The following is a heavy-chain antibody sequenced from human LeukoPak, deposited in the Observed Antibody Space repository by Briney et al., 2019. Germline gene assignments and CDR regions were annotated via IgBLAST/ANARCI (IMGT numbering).Heavy chain of an antibody. V-gene: IGHV4-34*01. CDR3: ARGYYYGSGRGDFDY. D-gene: IGHD3-10*01. CDR1: GGSFSGYY. Sequence: SETLSLTCAVYGGSFSGYYWSWICQPPGKGLEWIGEINHSGSTNYNPSLKSRVTISVDTSKNQFSLKLSSVTAADTAVYYCARGYYYGSGRGDFDYWGQGTLVTVSS. CDR2: INHSGST. J-gene: IGHJ4*02.